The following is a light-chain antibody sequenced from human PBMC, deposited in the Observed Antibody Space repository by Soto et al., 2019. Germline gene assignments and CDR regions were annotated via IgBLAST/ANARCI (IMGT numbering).Light chain of an antibody. CDR2: AAS. J-gene: IGKJ3*01. CDR1: QSVSSSY. V-gene: IGKV3-20*01. CDR3: QQYSTSPKG. Sequence: EIVLTQSPGTLSLSPGERATLSCRASQSVSSSYLAWYQQTPGQAPRLLIYAASSRATVIPDRFSGSWSGTDFTLTISRLEHEDVAVYYWQQYSTSPKGFGPGTKVDIK.